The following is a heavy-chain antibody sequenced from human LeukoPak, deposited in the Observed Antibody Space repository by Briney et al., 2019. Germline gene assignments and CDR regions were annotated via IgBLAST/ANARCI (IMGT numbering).Heavy chain of an antibody. V-gene: IGHV3-30*02. D-gene: IGHD3-16*02. Sequence: GGSLRLSCAASGFTFSSYGMHWVRQAPGKGLEWVAFERYDGSNKYYADSVKGRFTISRDNSKNTLYLQMNSLRAEDTAVYYCAKDDYDYVWGSYRSYFDYWGQGTLVTVSS. CDR1: GFTFSSYG. J-gene: IGHJ4*02. CDR2: ERYDGSNK. CDR3: AKDDYDYVWGSYRSYFDY.